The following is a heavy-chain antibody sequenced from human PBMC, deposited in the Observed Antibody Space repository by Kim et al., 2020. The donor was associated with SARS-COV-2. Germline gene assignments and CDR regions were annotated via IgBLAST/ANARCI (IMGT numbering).Heavy chain of an antibody. CDR3: ARDLGWILYDY. CDR1: GFTFSSYW. J-gene: IGHJ4*02. Sequence: GGSLRLSCAASGFTFSSYWMHWVRQAPGKGLVWVSRIKTDGSTTIYADSVRGQFTISRDNAKNTLYLQMNSLRAEDTAVYYCARDLGWILYDYWGQGTLVTVSS. D-gene: IGHD3-3*01. V-gene: IGHV3-74*01. CDR2: IKTDGSTT.